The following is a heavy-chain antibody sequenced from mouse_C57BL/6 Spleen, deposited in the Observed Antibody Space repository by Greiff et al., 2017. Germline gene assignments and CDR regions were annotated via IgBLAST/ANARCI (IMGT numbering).Heavy chain of an antibody. Sequence: QVQLQQPGAELVMPGASVKLSCKASGYTFTSYWMHWVKQRPGQGLEWIGEIDPSDSYTNYNQKFQGKSTLTVDKSSSTAYMQLSSLTSEDSAVYYCARDSSGYLDYWGQGTTLTVSS. J-gene: IGHJ2*01. D-gene: IGHD3-2*02. CDR3: ARDSSGYLDY. V-gene: IGHV1-69*01. CDR2: IDPSDSYT. CDR1: GYTFTSYW.